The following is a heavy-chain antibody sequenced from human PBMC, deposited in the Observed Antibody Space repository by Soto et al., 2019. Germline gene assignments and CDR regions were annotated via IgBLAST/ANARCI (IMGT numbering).Heavy chain of an antibody. CDR1: GGSLSGYY. CDR2: IKDGGRT. V-gene: IGHV4-34*01. CDR3: ARGQEGVVATH. J-gene: IGHJ4*02. Sequence: QVQLQQWGAGLLKPSETLSLNCAVNGGSLSGYYWSWIRQPPGKGLEWIGEIKDGGRTNYSPSLKRRATISSYTSNNQFSLRLYSVTAADTGVYYCARGQEGVVATHWDQGTLVTVSS. D-gene: IGHD5-12*01.